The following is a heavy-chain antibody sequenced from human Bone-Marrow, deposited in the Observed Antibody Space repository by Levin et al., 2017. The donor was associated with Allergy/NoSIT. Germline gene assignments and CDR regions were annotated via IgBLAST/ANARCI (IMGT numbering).Heavy chain of an antibody. CDR3: ARVHYYDSSGDLNDAFDI. CDR1: GYTFTGYY. D-gene: IGHD3-22*01. Sequence: PGGSLRLSCKASGYTFTGYYMHWVRQAPGQGLEWMGWINPNSGGTNYAQKFQGRVTMTRDTSISTAYMELSRLRSDDTAVYYCARVHYYDSSGDLNDAFDIWGQGTMVTVSS. CDR2: INPNSGGT. V-gene: IGHV1-2*02. J-gene: IGHJ3*02.